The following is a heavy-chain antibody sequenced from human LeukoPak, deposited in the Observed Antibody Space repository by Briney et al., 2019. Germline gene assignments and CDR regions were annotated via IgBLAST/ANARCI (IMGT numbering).Heavy chain of an antibody. CDR1: GGSIRSSSYY. CDR3: ARSSGMVIHNWFDP. J-gene: IGHJ5*02. V-gene: IGHV4-39*01. D-gene: IGHD3-3*01. CDR2: IDYSGST. Sequence: SETLSLTCTVSGGSIRSSSYYWVWVRQPPGKGLEWIGTIDYSGSTYYNPSLKTRVTISVDTSKNQFSLNLSSVTAAATAVYCARSSGMVIHNWFDPWGQGTLVTLSS.